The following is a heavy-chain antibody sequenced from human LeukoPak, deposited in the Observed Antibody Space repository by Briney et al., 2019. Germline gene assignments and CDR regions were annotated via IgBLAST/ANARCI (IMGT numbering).Heavy chain of an antibody. J-gene: IGHJ6*02. CDR3: ARFVANWNPCSMDV. Sequence: GGSLRLSCVASEFTFSAYGMSWVRQAPGTGLEWVSSISGSGSSIHYTESVRGGFTISRDNSGNSIYLQMNSLRAEDTAVYYCARFVANWNPCSMDVWGQGTTV. CDR1: EFTFSAYG. CDR2: ISGSGSSI. V-gene: IGHV3-21*01. D-gene: IGHD1-20*01.